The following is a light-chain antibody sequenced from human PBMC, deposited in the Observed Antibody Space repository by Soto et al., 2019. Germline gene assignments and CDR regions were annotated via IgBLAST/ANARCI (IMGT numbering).Light chain of an antibody. V-gene: IGKV1-5*01. Sequence: DIQMTQSPSTLSASVGDRVTITCRASQTINSWLAWYQQKPGKAPKVLIFDASSLKTGVPSRFSGSGSGTEFPLTISNLQPDDFATYYCQQYDSYSSGPFGQGTKVDI. J-gene: IGKJ1*01. CDR3: QQYDSYSSGP. CDR2: DAS. CDR1: QTINSW.